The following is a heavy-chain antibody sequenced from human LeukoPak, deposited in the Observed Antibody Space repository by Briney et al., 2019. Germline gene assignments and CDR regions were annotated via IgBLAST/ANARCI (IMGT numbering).Heavy chain of an antibody. CDR2: IYYSGST. D-gene: IGHD4-11*01. Sequence: SETLSLTCTVSGGSISSYYWSWIRQPPGKGLEWIGYIYYSGSTNYNPSLKSRVTISVDTSKNQFSLKLSSVTAADTAVYYCAGRLYYYYGMDFWGQGTTVTVSS. V-gene: IGHV4-59*01. CDR3: AGRLYYYYGMDF. J-gene: IGHJ6*02. CDR1: GGSISSYY.